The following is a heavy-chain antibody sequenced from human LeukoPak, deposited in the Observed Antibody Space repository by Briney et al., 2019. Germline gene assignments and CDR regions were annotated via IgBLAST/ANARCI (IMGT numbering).Heavy chain of an antibody. V-gene: IGHV3-7*01. CDR1: GFTFRSYW. Sequence: AGGSLRLSCAASGFTFRSYWMTWVRQAPGKGLEWVANIKEDGSEKYYVDSVKGRFTISRDNAKNSLYLQMNSLRAEDTAVYYCASLVDTGMAEYWGQGTLVTVSS. J-gene: IGHJ4*02. D-gene: IGHD5-18*01. CDR2: IKEDGSEK. CDR3: ASLVDTGMAEY.